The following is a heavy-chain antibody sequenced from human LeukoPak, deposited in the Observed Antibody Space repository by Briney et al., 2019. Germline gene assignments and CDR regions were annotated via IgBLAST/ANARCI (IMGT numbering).Heavy chain of an antibody. D-gene: IGHD6-13*01. Sequence: GASVKVSCKASGYTCTTYAMHWVRQAPGQRLEWMGWINAGNGNTKYSQKFQARVTITRDTSASTAYMELSSLRSEDTAVYYCARDPIGSRWPYYFDFWGQGTLVTVSS. CDR1: GYTCTTYA. CDR3: ARDPIGSRWPYYFDF. V-gene: IGHV1-3*01. CDR2: INAGNGNT. J-gene: IGHJ4*02.